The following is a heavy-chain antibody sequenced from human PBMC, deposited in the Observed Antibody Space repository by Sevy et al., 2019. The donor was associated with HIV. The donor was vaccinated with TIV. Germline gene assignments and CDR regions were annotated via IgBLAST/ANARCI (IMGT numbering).Heavy chain of an antibody. J-gene: IGHJ4*02. Sequence: GGSLRLSCAASGXTFSSYDMNWVRQAPGKGLEWVSYISSTSGFVYYADSVEGRFTISRDNAKKSLYLQMNSLRDEDTALYYCATQRALFDFWGQGTLVTVSS. CDR1: GXTFSSYD. CDR2: ISSTSGFV. V-gene: IGHV3-48*02. CDR3: ATQRALFDF.